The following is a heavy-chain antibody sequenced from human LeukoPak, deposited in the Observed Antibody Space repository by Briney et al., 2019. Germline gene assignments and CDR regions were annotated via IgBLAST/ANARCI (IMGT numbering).Heavy chain of an antibody. CDR2: ISYDGSNT. V-gene: IGHV3-30*18. CDR3: AKPYYYGSRSYMDY. CDR1: GFTFSSYG. J-gene: IGHJ4*02. Sequence: GGSLRLSCAASGFTFSSYGMHWVRPAPGKGLEWVAVISYDGSNTYYADSVKGRFTISRDNSKNMLYLQKNSLRAEDTAVYYCAKPYYYGSRSYMDYWGQGTLVTVSS. D-gene: IGHD3-10*01.